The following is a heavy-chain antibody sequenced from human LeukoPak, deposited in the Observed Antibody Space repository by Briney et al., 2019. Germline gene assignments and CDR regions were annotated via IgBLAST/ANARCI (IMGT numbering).Heavy chain of an antibody. J-gene: IGHJ6*02. V-gene: IGHV1-69*04. D-gene: IGHD4-17*01. CDR2: IIPILGIA. CDR3: ARSPDGINDYGDYPDYYYYYGMDV. CDR1: GGTFSSYA. Sequence: ASVKVSCKASGGTFSSYAISWVRQAPGQGLEWMGRIIPILGIANYAQKFQGRVTITADKSTSTAYMELSSLRSEDTAVYYCARSPDGINDYGDYPDYYYYYGMDVWGQGTTVTVSS.